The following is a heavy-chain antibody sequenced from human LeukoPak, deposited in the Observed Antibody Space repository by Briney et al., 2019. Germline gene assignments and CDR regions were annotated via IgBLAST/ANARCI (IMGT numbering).Heavy chain of an antibody. CDR2: ISGSGGST. CDR1: GFTFSSYA. CDR3: AEIIAVAGTGWFDP. J-gene: IGHJ5*02. D-gene: IGHD6-19*01. V-gene: IGHV3-23*01. Sequence: GASLRLSCAASGFTFSSYAMSWVRQAPGKGLEWVSAISGSGGSTYYADSVKGRFTISRDNSKNTLYLQMNSLRAEDTAVYYCAEIIAVAGTGWFDPWGQGTLVTVSS.